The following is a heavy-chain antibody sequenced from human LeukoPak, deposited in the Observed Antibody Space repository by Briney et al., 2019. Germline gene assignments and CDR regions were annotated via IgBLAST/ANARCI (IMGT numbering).Heavy chain of an antibody. CDR3: ASPPYSSSWYYFDY. CDR2: INSDGSST. J-gene: IGHJ4*02. V-gene: IGHV3-74*01. D-gene: IGHD6-13*01. CDR1: GFTFSSYW. Sequence: GGSLRLSCAASGFTFSSYWMHWVRQAPGKGLVWVSRINSDGSSTSYADSVKGRFTNSRDNAKNTLYLQMNSLRAEDTAVYYCASPPYSSSWYYFDYWGQGTLVTVSS.